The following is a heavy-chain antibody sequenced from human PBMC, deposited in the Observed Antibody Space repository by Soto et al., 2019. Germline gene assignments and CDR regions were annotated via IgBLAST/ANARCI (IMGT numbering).Heavy chain of an antibody. CDR1: GVSFNNNG. J-gene: IGHJ6*02. Sequence: QVQLVQSGAEVKKPGSSVKVSCKTSGVSFNNNGIGWVRQAPGHGLEWMGGVSPPFRTSNYARKFQGRISITADASTGTANMELSSLTSEDTAQYYCARVLYYGSGSYSPYGMDVGGQGTTVTVSS. CDR3: ARVLYYGSGSYSPYGMDV. D-gene: IGHD3-10*01. CDR2: VSPPFRTS. V-gene: IGHV1-69*01.